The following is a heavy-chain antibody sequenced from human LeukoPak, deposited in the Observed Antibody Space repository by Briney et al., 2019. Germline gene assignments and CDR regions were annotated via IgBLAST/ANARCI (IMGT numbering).Heavy chain of an antibody. V-gene: IGHV4-31*03. Sequence: PSETLSLTCTVSGGSISSGGYYWSWIRQHPGKGLEWIGYIYYSGSTYCNPSLKSRVTISVDTSKNQFSLKLSSVTAADTAVYYCARVEIGSPKWAFDSWGQGTLTTVSS. D-gene: IGHD2-8*01. J-gene: IGHJ4*02. CDR3: ARVEIGSPKWAFDS. CDR1: GGSISSGGYY. CDR2: IYYSGST.